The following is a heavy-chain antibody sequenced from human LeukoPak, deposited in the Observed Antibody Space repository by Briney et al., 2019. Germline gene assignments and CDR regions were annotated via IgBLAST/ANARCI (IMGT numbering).Heavy chain of an antibody. CDR2: INHSGST. V-gene: IGHV4-34*01. CDR3: ARGRRSDIVVVPAAYNWFDP. Sequence: PSETLSLTCAVYGASFSGYYWSWVRQPPGKGLEWIGEINHSGSTNYNPSLKSRVTISVDTSKNQFSLKLSSVTAADTAVYYCARGRRSDIVVVPAAYNWFDPWGQGTLVTVSS. CDR1: GASFSGYY. D-gene: IGHD2-2*01. J-gene: IGHJ5*02.